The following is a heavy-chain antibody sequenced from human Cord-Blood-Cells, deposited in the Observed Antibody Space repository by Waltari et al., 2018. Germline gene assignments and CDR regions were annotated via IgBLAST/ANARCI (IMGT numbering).Heavy chain of an antibody. D-gene: IGHD3-9*01. J-gene: IGHJ4*02. CDR1: GGSISSYS. CDR2: IYYSGST. CDR3: ARSSTYYDILTGYSPTYYFDY. Sequence: QVQLQESGPGLVKPSETLSPTCTVSGGSISSYSWSWIRQPPGKGLEWIGYIYYSGSTNYNPSLKSRVTISVDTSKNQFSLKLSSVTAADTAVYYCARSSTYYDILTGYSPTYYFDYWGQGTLVTVSS. V-gene: IGHV4-59*01.